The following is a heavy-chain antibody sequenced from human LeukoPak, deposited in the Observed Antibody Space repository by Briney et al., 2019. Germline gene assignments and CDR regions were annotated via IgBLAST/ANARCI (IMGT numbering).Heavy chain of an antibody. CDR1: GGSISSSNYY. D-gene: IGHD3-22*01. Sequence: KPSETLSLTCTVSGGSISSSNYYWGWIRQPPGKGLEWIGSIYYSGSTYYNPSLKSRVTISVDTSKNQFSLKLSSVTAADTAVYYCARESSGYYRDAFDIWGQGTMVTVSS. CDR2: IYYSGST. J-gene: IGHJ3*02. CDR3: ARESSGYYRDAFDI. V-gene: IGHV4-39*07.